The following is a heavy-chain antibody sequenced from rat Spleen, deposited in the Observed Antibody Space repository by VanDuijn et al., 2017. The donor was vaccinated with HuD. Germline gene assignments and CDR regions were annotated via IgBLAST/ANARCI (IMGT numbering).Heavy chain of an antibody. CDR3: AKVLSGSFDY. CDR1: GFTFSHYD. Sequence: EVQLVESGGGLVQPGRSMKLSCAASGFTFSHYDMAWVRQAPKKGLEWVASISNGGDNTYYRDSVKGRFTISRDDAKNTLNLQMDSLRSEDTATYYCAKVLSGSFDYWGQGVMVTVSS. CDR2: ISNGGDNT. D-gene: IGHD5-1*01. V-gene: IGHV5-25*01. J-gene: IGHJ2*01.